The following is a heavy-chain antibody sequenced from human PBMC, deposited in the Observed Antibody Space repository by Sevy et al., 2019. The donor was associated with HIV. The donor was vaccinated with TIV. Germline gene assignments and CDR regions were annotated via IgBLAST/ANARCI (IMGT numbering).Heavy chain of an antibody. CDR1: GGSISSYY. CDR2: IYYSGST. J-gene: IGHJ5*02. CDR3: ARDVRFMEENSWFDP. D-gene: IGHD3-3*01. Sequence: SETLSLTCSVSGGSISSYYWTWIRQPPGKGLEWIANIYYSGSTNYNPSLKSRVTISVDTSKNQSSLKLSSVTSADTAVYYCARDVRFMEENSWFDPWGQGTLVTVSS. V-gene: IGHV4-59*13.